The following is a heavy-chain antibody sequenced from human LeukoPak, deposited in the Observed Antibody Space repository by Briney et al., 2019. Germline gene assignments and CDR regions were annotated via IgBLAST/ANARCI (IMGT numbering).Heavy chain of an antibody. Sequence: GGSLRLSCAVSGFTFSTSAMSWVRQAPGKGLEWVSGISGGGGSTYYADSVKGRFTISKDNSKNTLYLQMNSLRAEDTAVYYCAEGVGYYYYYGMDVWGQGTTVTVSS. CDR3: AEGVGYYYYYGMDV. CDR2: ISGGGGST. V-gene: IGHV3-23*01. CDR1: GFTFSTSA. J-gene: IGHJ6*02.